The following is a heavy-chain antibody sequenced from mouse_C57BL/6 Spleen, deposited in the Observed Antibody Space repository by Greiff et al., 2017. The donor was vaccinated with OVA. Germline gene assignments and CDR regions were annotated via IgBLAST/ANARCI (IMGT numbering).Heavy chain of an antibody. D-gene: IGHD1-1*01. CDR1: GYTFTSYW. J-gene: IGHJ1*03. V-gene: IGHV1-64*01. CDR2: IHPNSGST. CDR3: ARSPLYYYGSGYFDV. Sequence: VQLQQSGAELVKPGASVKLSCKASGYTFTSYWMHWVKQRPGQGLEWIGMIHPNSGSTNYNEKFKSKATLTVDKSSSTAYMQLSSLTSEDSAVYYCARSPLYYYGSGYFDVWGTGTTVTVSS.